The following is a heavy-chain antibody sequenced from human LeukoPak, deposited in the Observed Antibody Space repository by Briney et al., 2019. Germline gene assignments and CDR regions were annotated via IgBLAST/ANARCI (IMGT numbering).Heavy chain of an antibody. CDR3: ARESPPSGYYSPPYFDY. V-gene: IGHV4-30-2*01. Sequence: SQTLSLTCTVSGASISPYYWSWVRQPPGKGLEWIGYIHHSGTTYYNPSLKSRVTISVDRSKNQFSLKVEAVTVADTATYYCARESPPSGYYSPPYFDYWGQGTLVTVSS. D-gene: IGHD3-22*01. J-gene: IGHJ4*02. CDR1: GASISPYY. CDR2: IHHSGTT.